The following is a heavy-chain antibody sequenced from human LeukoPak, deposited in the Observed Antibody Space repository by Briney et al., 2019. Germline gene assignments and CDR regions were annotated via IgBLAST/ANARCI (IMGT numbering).Heavy chain of an antibody. CDR1: GGSFSGYY. V-gene: IGHV4-34*01. CDR3: ATIYGSGSQNWFDP. J-gene: IGHJ5*02. Sequence: SETLSLTCAVYGGSFSGYYWSWIRQPPGKGLEWIGEINHSGSTNYNPSLKSRVTISVDTSKNQFSLKPSSVTAADTAVYYCATIYGSGSQNWFDPWGQGTLVTVSS. CDR2: INHSGST. D-gene: IGHD3-10*01.